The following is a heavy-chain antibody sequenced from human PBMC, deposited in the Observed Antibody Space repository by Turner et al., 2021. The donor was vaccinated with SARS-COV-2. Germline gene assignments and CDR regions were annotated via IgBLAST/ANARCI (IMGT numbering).Heavy chain of an antibody. D-gene: IGHD3-3*01. CDR2: IKSKTEGGTT. J-gene: IGHJ6*02. V-gene: IGHV3-15*01. Sequence: EVQLVESGGGLVKTGGSLRLSCAASGFNFSNAWMSWVRQAPGKGLEWVGRIKSKTEGGTTDYAAPVKGRFTISRDDSKNTVYLQMNSLKTEDTAVYYCTTDIGPITIFGVATRYGMDVWGQGTTVTVSS. CDR3: TTDIGPITIFGVATRYGMDV. CDR1: GFNFSNAW.